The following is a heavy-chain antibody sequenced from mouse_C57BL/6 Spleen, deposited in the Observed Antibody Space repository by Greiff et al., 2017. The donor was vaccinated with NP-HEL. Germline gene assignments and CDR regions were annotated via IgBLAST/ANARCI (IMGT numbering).Heavy chain of an antibody. CDR2: INPSTGGT. V-gene: IGHV1-42*01. CDR1: GYSFTGYY. D-gene: IGHD1-1*01. CDR3: ARRGYYGSSRYWYFDV. J-gene: IGHJ1*03. Sequence: VHVKQSGPELVKPGASVKISCKASGYSFTGYYMNWVKQSPEKSLEWIGEINPSTGGTTYNQKFKAKATLTVDKSSSTAYMQLKSLTSEDSAVYYCARRGYYGSSRYWYFDVWGTGTTVTVSS.